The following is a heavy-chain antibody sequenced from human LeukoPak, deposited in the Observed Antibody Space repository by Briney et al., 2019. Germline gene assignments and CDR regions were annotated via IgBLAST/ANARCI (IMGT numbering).Heavy chain of an antibody. CDR2: MYYSGST. Sequence: PSETLSLTCTVSGDSITGSSYYWGWIRQPPGKGLEWIGSMYYSGSTYSNPSLKSRVTISADTSKNQFSLKLKSVTAADTAVYYCARQYYDSTGYYYFDYWGRGTLVTVSS. D-gene: IGHD3-22*01. J-gene: IGHJ4*02. V-gene: IGHV4-39*01. CDR1: GDSITGSSYY. CDR3: ARQYYDSTGYYYFDY.